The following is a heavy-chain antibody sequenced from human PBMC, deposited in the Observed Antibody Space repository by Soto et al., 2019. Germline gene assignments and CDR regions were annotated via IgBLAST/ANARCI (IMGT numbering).Heavy chain of an antibody. J-gene: IGHJ4*02. V-gene: IGHV4-59*08. Sequence: QVQLQESGPGLVKPSETLSLTCTVSGGSISSYYWSWIRQPPGKGLEWIGYIYYSGSTNYNPSLKSRVTISVDTSKNQFSVKLSSVTAADTAVYYCARLWGAAVDYWGQGTLVIVSS. CDR2: IYYSGST. CDR1: GGSISSYY. D-gene: IGHD1-26*01. CDR3: ARLWGAAVDY.